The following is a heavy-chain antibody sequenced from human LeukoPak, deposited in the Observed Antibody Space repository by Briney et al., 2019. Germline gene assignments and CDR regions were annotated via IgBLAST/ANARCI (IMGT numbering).Heavy chain of an antibody. Sequence: GGSLRLSCAASGFTVSSNYMSWVRQAPGKGLEWVSGISGTGGTTNYADSVKGRFTISRDNSKNTLYLQMSSLRAEDMAVYYCAKTLTTVTILDAFDIWGQGTMVTVSS. J-gene: IGHJ3*02. V-gene: IGHV3-23*01. CDR3: AKTLTTVTILDAFDI. CDR2: ISGTGGTT. CDR1: GFTVSSNY. D-gene: IGHD4-17*01.